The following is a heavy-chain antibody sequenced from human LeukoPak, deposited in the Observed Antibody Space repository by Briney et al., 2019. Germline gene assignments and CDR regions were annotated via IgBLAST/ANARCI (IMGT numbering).Heavy chain of an antibody. CDR3: ARGPHYGDYSPFDY. CDR1: GFTFSSYW. Sequence: GGSLRLSCAASGFTFSSYWMSWVRQAPGKGLEWVANIKQDGSEKYYVDSVKGRFTISRDNAKNSLYLQMNSLRAEDTAVYYCARGPHYGDYSPFDYWGQGTLVTVSS. J-gene: IGHJ4*02. CDR2: IKQDGSEK. V-gene: IGHV3-7*01. D-gene: IGHD4-17*01.